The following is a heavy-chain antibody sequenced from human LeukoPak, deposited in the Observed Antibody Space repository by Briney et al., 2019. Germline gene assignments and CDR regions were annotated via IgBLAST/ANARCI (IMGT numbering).Heavy chain of an antibody. CDR1: GGTFSSYA. Sequence: GASVKVSCXASGGTFSSYAISWVRQAPGQGLEWMGRIIPIFGTANYAQKFQGRVTITTDESTSTAYMELSSLRSEDTAVYYCARDGPAYDSSGYYDYWGQGTLVTVSS. J-gene: IGHJ4*02. CDR2: IIPIFGTA. D-gene: IGHD3-22*01. V-gene: IGHV1-69*05. CDR3: ARDGPAYDSSGYYDY.